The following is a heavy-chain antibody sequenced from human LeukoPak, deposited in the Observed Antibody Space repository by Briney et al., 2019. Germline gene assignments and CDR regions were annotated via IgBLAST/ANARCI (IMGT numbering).Heavy chain of an antibody. V-gene: IGHV3-30-3*01. D-gene: IGHD3-3*01. J-gene: IGHJ4*02. CDR3: ASHTFYYDFWSGPTDGFDY. Sequence: GGSLRLSCAASGFTFSSYAMHWVRQAPGKGLEWVAVISYDGSNKYYADSVKGRFTISRDNSKNTLYLQMNSLRAEDTAVYYCASHTFYYDFWSGPTDGFDYWGQGTLVTVSS. CDR1: GFTFSSYA. CDR2: ISYDGSNK.